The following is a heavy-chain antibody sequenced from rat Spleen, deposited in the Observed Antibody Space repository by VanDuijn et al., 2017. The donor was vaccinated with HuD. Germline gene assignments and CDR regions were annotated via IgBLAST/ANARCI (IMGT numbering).Heavy chain of an antibody. Sequence: QVQLKESGPGLVQPSQTLSLTCTVSGLSLTSNSVSWIRQPPGKGLEWMGVIWSDGDTDFNSAIRSRLSISRDTSKSQVFLKMDSLQTEDIATYYCVREWGHNNSGYFDYWGQGVVVTVSS. V-gene: IGHV2-47*01. D-gene: IGHD1-10*01. CDR1: GLSLTSNS. CDR3: VREWGHNNSGYFDY. CDR2: IWSDGDT. J-gene: IGHJ2*01.